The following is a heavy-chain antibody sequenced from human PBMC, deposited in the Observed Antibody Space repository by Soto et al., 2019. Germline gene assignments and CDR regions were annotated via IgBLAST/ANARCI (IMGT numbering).Heavy chain of an antibody. V-gene: IGHV4-4*02. J-gene: IGHJ3*01. Sequence: QVQLQESGPGLVKPSGTLSLTCTVSGGSISSRNWWSWLRQSPTKGLEWIGEIYQSGSTNYNPSLESRVTISVDKSKNQFSLELTSLTAADTAVYYCAKDRLWGSSDRGAPDDFEVWGQGTMVTVS. CDR1: GGSISSRNW. D-gene: IGHD6-6*01. CDR2: IYQSGST. CDR3: AKDRLWGSSDRGAPDDFEV.